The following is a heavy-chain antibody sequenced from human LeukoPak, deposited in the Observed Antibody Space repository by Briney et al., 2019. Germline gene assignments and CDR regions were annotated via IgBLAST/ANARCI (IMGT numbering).Heavy chain of an antibody. CDR2: FDPEDGET. CDR3: ARRVHSGYDSVYGMDV. Sequence: ASVKVSCKVSGYTLTELSMHWVRQAPGKGLEWMGGFDPEDGETIYAQKFQGRVTMTEDTSTGTAYMELSSLRSEDTAVYYCARRVHSGYDSVYGMDVWGQGTTVTVSS. V-gene: IGHV1-24*01. D-gene: IGHD5-12*01. J-gene: IGHJ6*02. CDR1: GYTLTELS.